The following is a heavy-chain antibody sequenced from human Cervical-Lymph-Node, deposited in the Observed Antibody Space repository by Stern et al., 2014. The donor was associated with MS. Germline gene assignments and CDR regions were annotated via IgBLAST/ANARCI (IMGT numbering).Heavy chain of an antibody. V-gene: IGHV4-59*08. Sequence: QVQLQESGPGLAKPSETLSLTCTVSGGSISNYYWSWIRQPPGKGLEWIGYIYYSGSTNYNPSLKSRVAMSVDTSKDPFSLNLTSGTAADTGVYYCARRGTTGIDYWGQGTLVTVSS. CDR2: IYYSGST. CDR1: GGSISNYY. D-gene: IGHD4-17*01. J-gene: IGHJ4*02. CDR3: ARRGTTGIDY.